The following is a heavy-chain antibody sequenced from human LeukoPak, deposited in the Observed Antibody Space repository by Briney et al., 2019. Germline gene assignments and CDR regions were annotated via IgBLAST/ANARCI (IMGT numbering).Heavy chain of an antibody. CDR1: GFTVSSNY. Sequence: GGSLRLSCAASGFTVSSNYMSWVRQAPGKGLEWVSIIYSGGSTFYVDSVKGRFTISRDNSKNTLYLQMNSLRAEDTAVYYCARGGSYPSAFDIWGQGTMVTVSS. V-gene: IGHV3-53*01. J-gene: IGHJ3*02. D-gene: IGHD1-26*01. CDR3: ARGGSYPSAFDI. CDR2: IYSGGST.